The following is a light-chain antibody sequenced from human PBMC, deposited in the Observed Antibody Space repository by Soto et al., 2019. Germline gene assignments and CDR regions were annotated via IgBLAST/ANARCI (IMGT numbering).Light chain of an antibody. CDR1: QSISSW. CDR3: QQYSSYLYT. J-gene: IGKJ2*01. Sequence: DIQMTQSPSTLSASVGDRVTITCRASQSISSWLAWYQQKPGKAPKVLIYKASSLESGVPSRFTGSGSGTEFTLTISSLQPDDFATYYCQQYSSYLYTFGQGTKLEIK. V-gene: IGKV1-5*03. CDR2: KAS.